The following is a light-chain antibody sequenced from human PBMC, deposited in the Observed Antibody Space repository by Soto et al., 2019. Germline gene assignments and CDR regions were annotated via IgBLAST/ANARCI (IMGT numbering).Light chain of an antibody. V-gene: IGKV3-15*01. CDR3: QQYNNWPTT. Sequence: EIVMTQSPATLSVSPGERATLSCRASQSVSSNLAWYQQKAGQAPRILINGASTRATGIPARFSGSGSGTEFTLTISSLESEDFAVYYCQQYNNWPTTFGQGTRLEIK. J-gene: IGKJ5*01. CDR2: GAS. CDR1: QSVSSN.